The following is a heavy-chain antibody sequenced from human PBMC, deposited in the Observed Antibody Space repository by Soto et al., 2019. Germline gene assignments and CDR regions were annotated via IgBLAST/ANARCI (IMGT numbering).Heavy chain of an antibody. CDR1: GFTFSSYS. V-gene: IGHV3-21*01. CDR2: ISSSSSYI. D-gene: IGHD2-2*01. J-gene: IGHJ5*02. CDR3: ARDGTGYCSSTSCSDYNWFDP. Sequence: VQLVESGGGLVKPGGSLRLSCAASGFTFSSYSMNWVRQAPGKGLEWVSSISSSSSYIYYADSVKGRFTISRDNAKNSLYLQMNSLRAEDTAVYYCARDGTGYCSSTSCSDYNWFDPWGQGTLVTVSS.